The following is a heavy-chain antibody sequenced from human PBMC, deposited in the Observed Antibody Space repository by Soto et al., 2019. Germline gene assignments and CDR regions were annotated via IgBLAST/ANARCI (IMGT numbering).Heavy chain of an antibody. CDR1: GYTFTGYY. D-gene: IGHD6-19*01. CDR3: ARVFSVAGIKFDP. Sequence: RASVKVSCKASGYTFTGYYMHWVRQAPGQGLEWMGWINPNSGGTNYAQKFQGRVTMTRDTSISTAYMELSRLRSDDTAVYYCARVFSVAGIKFDPWGQGTLVTVSS. CDR2: INPNSGGT. J-gene: IGHJ5*02. V-gene: IGHV1-2*02.